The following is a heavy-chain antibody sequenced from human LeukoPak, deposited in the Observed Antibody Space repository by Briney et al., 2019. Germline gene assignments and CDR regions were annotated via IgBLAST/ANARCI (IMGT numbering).Heavy chain of an antibody. D-gene: IGHD3-16*01. V-gene: IGHV3-23*01. CDR2: ISGGGVTT. J-gene: IGHJ6*02. CDR1: GFTSIAYA. Sequence: GGSLRLSCVGSGFTSIAYALTWARQAPGKGLEWVSGISGGGVTTYYADSVKGRFTISSDNSKNTLYLQMNSLRADDTAIYYCARNQQLGGHSYYYYGMDVWGQGTTVTVSS. CDR3: ARNQQLGGHSYYYYGMDV.